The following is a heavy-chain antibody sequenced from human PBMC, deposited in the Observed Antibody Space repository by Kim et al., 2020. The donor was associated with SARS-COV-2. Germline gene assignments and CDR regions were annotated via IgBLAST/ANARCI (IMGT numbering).Heavy chain of an antibody. V-gene: IGHV4-34*01. J-gene: IGHJ6*01. Sequence: SETLSLTCAVYGGSFSGYYWSWIRQPPGKGLEWIGEINHSGSTNYNPSLKSGVTISVDTSKNQFSLKLSSVTAADTAVYYCARGGVVRGGSDYYYYGMD. CDR2: INHSGST. D-gene: IGHD3-10*01. CDR3: ARGGVVRGGSDYYYYGMD. CDR1: GGSFSGYY.